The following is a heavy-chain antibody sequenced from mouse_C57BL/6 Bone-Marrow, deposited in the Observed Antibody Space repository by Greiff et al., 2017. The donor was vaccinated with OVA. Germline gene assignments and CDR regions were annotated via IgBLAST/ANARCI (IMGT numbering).Heavy chain of an antibody. J-gene: IGHJ3*01. CDR1: GFNIKNTY. CDR3: ARMAYDHGGTWFAY. CDR2: IDPANGNT. V-gene: IGHV14-3*01. D-gene: IGHD2-3*01. Sequence: VQLKESVAELVRPGASVKLSCTASGFNIKNTYMHWVKQRPEQGLEWIGRIDPANGNTKYAPKFQGKATITADTSSNTAYLQLSSLTSEDTAIYYCARMAYDHGGTWFAYWGQGTLVTVSA.